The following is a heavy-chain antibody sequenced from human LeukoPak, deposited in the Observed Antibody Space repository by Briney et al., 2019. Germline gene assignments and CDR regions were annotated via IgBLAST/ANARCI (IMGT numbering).Heavy chain of an antibody. J-gene: IGHJ4*02. CDR2: IKSKTDGGTT. CDR3: TAGLGKSDFDY. CDR1: GFSFTNAW. Sequence: GGSLRLSCAASGFSFTNAWMSWVRQTPGKGLEWVARIKSKTDGGTTDYAAPVKGRFTISTDDSKNTLYLQMNSLKTEDTAVYYCTAGLGKSDFDYWGQGTLVTVSS. V-gene: IGHV3-15*01. D-gene: IGHD7-27*01.